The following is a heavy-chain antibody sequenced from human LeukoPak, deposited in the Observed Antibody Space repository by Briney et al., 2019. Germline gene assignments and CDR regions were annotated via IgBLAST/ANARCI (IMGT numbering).Heavy chain of an antibody. V-gene: IGHV4-39*07. CDR1: GGSISSSSYY. CDR3: ARDNSDILTGYSDAFDI. CDR2: IYYSGST. J-gene: IGHJ3*02. D-gene: IGHD3-9*01. Sequence: SETLSLTCTVSGGSISSSSYYWGWIRQPPGKGLEWIGSIYYSGSTYYNPSLKSRVTISVDTSKNQFSLKLSSVTAADTAVYYCARDNSDILTGYSDAFDIWGQGTMVTVSS.